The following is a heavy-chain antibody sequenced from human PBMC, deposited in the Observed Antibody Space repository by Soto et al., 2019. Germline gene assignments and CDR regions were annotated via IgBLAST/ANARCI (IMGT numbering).Heavy chain of an antibody. J-gene: IGHJ5*02. CDR1: GYTFTSYN. CDR2: INPLGFST. CDR3: ASAAGRFRELYCFDP. V-gene: IGHV1-46*01. Sequence: QVQLVQSGAEVKKPGASVKFSCKASGYTFTSYNMHWVRQAPGQGLEWVGMINPLGFSTTYAQKFRSRLSMTRDTSPRTVYMELTTLRSEATAVYYCASAAGRFRELYCFDPLGQGPLVTVSP. D-gene: IGHD1-7*01.